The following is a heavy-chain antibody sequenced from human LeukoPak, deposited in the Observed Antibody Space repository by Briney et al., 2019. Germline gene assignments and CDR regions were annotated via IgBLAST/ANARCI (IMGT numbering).Heavy chain of an antibody. V-gene: IGHV6-1*01. J-gene: IGHJ6*03. CDR2: TYHRSKWYN. D-gene: IGHD2-2*02. CDR1: GDSVSTNSAA. CDR3: ARRRCSSTRCYNMDV. Sequence: SQTLSLTCAISGDSVSTNSAAWNWIRQSPSRGLEWLGRTYHRSKWYNDYAESVKSRVTINADTSKNQFSLQLNSVTPEDTAVYYCARRRCSSTRCYNMDVWGKGTTVTVSS.